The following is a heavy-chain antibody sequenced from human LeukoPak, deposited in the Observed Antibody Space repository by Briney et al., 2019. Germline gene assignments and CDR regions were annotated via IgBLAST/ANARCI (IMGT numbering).Heavy chain of an antibody. CDR1: GGSISSYY. J-gene: IGHJ4*02. CDR2: IYYSGST. D-gene: IGHD1-26*01. V-gene: IGHV4-59*08. Sequence: SETLSLTCTVSGGSISSYYWSWIRQPPEKGLEWIGYIYYSGSTNYNPSLKSRVTISVDTSKNQFSLKLSSVTAADTAVYYCARHPLNSGSYRRVDYWGQGTLVTVSS. CDR3: ARHPLNSGSYRRVDY.